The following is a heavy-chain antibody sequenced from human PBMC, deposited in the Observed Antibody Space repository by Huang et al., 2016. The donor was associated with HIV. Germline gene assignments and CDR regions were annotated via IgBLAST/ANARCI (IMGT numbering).Heavy chain of an antibody. V-gene: IGHV1-18*04. D-gene: IGHD1-26*01. Sequence: FHIYEITWVRQTPGQGLEWMGWISGDNVSTRFAQKFQDRLTMTTDVSTSTAYLELRSLSLDDTAVYYCARTKWEFDFWGQGALVTVSS. CDR1: FHIYE. J-gene: IGHJ4*02. CDR2: ISGDNVST. CDR3: ARTKWEFDF.